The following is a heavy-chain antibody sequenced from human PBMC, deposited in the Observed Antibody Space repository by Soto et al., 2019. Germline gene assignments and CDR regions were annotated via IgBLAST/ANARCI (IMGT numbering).Heavy chain of an antibody. V-gene: IGHV1-3*01. CDR1: GYTFTSYA. CDR2: INAGNGNT. D-gene: IGHD2-15*01. CDR3: ARAPRNKDIVVVVAATSYGMDA. Sequence: GASVKVSCKASGYTFTSYAMHWVRQAPGQRLEWMGWINAGNGNTKYSQKFQGRVTITRDTSASTAYMELSSLRSEDTAVYYCARAPRNKDIVVVVAATSYGMDAWGQGTTVTVSS. J-gene: IGHJ6*02.